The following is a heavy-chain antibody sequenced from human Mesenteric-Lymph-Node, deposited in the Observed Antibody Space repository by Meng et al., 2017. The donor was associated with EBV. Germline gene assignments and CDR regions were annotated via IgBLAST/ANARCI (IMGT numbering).Heavy chain of an antibody. J-gene: IGHJ4*01. D-gene: IGHD2/OR15-2a*01. V-gene: IGHV3-74*01. CDR3: ARTFQGLDY. Sequence: EVQREESGGGLVQPGGSLTLSCEASGFSFSMYWMQGVRQAPGKGLVWVSLISSDGSITRNGDSVKGRFSIARDNAKNTVYLQMNNLRADDTAVYYCARTFQGLDYWGHGTLVTVSS. CDR1: GFSFSMYW. CDR2: ISSDGSIT.